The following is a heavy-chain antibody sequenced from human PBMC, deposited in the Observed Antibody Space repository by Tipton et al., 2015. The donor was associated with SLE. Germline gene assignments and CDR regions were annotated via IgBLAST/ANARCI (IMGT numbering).Heavy chain of an antibody. D-gene: IGHD6-13*01. J-gene: IGHJ4*02. CDR2: IHYGGST. CDR3: ARRHSSSWYFDY. V-gene: IGHV4-39*01. CDR1: GGSISRTSYY. Sequence: TLSLTCTVSGGSISRTSYYWGWIRQPPGKGLEWIGSIHYGGSTFHNPSLKRRVTLSIDMSNNQFSLILTSMTAADTAVYYCARRHSSSWYFDYWGQGALVTVSS.